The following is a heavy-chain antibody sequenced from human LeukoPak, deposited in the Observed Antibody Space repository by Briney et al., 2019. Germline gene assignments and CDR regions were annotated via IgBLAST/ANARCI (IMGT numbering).Heavy chain of an antibody. J-gene: IGHJ4*02. CDR1: GFTFSSYA. D-gene: IGHD6-19*01. CDR2: ISGSGGST. CDR3: AKARGPYSSGSPGDY. V-gene: IGHV3-23*01. Sequence: PGGSLRLSCAASGFTFSSYAMSWVRQAPGKGLEWVSAISGSGGSTYYADSVKGRFTISRDNSKNTLYLQMNSLRAEDTAVYYCAKARGPYSSGSPGDYWGQGTQVTVSS.